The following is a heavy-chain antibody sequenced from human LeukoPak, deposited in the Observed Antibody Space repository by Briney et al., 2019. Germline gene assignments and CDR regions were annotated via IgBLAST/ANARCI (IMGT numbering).Heavy chain of an antibody. CDR2: ISSSGSTI. Sequence: PGGSLRLSCAASGFTFSSYEMNWVRQAPGKGLEWVSYISSSGSTISYADSVKGRFTISRDNSKNTLYLQMNSLRAEDTAVYYCAKDVYGDYGGLVYWGQGTLVTVSS. J-gene: IGHJ4*02. CDR1: GFTFSSYE. D-gene: IGHD4-17*01. CDR3: AKDVYGDYGGLVY. V-gene: IGHV3-48*03.